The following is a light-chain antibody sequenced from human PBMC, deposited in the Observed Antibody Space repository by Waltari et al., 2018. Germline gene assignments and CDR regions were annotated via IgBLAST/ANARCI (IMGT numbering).Light chain of an antibody. CDR1: SGHTSNI. CDR3: QTGGHGTWV. V-gene: IGLV4-69*01. J-gene: IGLJ3*02. CDR2: VNSDGSH. Sequence: QLLLTQSPSASTSLGASVKLTCTLSSGHTSNIIAWHQQQPAKGPRYLMKVNSDGSHSKGDGIPDLFSGSSSGAERYLTISSVQAEDEADYYCQTGGHGTWVFGGGTKLTVL.